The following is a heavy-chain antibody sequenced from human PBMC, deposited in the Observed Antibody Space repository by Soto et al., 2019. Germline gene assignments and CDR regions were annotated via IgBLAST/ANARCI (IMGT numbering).Heavy chain of an antibody. V-gene: IGHV4-39*01. CDR2: IYYSGST. CDR1: GGSISSSSYY. Sequence: TLSLTCTVSGGSISSSSYYWGWIRQPPGKGLEWIGSIYYSGSTYYNPSLKSRVTISVDTSKNQFSLKLSSVTAADTAVYYCARHGTYGSGSRYYYYMDVWGKGTTVTVSS. J-gene: IGHJ6*03. CDR3: ARHGTYGSGSRYYYYMDV. D-gene: IGHD3-10*01.